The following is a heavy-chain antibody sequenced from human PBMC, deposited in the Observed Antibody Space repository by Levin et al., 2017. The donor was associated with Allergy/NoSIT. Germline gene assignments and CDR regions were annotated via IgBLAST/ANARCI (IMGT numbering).Heavy chain of an antibody. V-gene: IGHV4-4*02. D-gene: IGHD3-10*01. CDR1: GGSISSTNW. Sequence: SETLSLTCAVAGGSISSTNWWSWVRQPPGKGLEWIGEIYHSGSTNYNSSLKSRVTISVDKSKNQFSLRLSSVTAADTAMYYCARKDYYGSGSFAYWGQGTLVTVSS. J-gene: IGHJ4*02. CDR2: IYHSGST. CDR3: ARKDYYGSGSFAY.